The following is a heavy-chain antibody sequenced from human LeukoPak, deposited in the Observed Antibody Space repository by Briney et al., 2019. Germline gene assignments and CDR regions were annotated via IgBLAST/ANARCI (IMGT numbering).Heavy chain of an antibody. CDR2: ISASSGKT. J-gene: IGHJ3*02. CDR3: ARANCGRTSCYFDI. Sequence: GASVRVSCKTSGYTFSSHGITWVRQAPGQGLEWMGWISASSGKTNIAQNLQARVTMTTDTSTSTAYMDLRSLRSDDTAVYYCARANCGRTSCYFDIWGQGTMVTVSS. D-gene: IGHD2-2*01. CDR1: GYTFSSHG. V-gene: IGHV1-18*01.